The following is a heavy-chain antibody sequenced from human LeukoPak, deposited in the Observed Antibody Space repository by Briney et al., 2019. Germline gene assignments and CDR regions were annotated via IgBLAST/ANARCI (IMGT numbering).Heavy chain of an antibody. Sequence: GGSLRLSCGASGFTFSSSAMTWVRQAPGQGLEWVSSISGSGTNTYYADSVKGRFTISRDNSKSTLYLQVNSLRAEDTALYYCAKEYYGGWGDDWGQGTLVTVSS. CDR1: GFTFSSSA. V-gene: IGHV3-23*01. CDR2: ISGSGTNT. CDR3: AKEYYGGWGDD. D-gene: IGHD4-23*01. J-gene: IGHJ4*02.